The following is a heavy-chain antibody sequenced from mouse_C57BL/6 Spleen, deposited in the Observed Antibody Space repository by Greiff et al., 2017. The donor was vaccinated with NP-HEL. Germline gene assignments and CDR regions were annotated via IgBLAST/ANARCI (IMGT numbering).Heavy chain of an antibody. J-gene: IGHJ3*01. V-gene: IGHV5-4*01. D-gene: IGHD1-1*01. CDR2: ISDGGSYT. CDR1: GFTFSSYA. Sequence: EVQLVESGGGLVKPGGSLKLSCAASGFTFSSYAMSWVRQTPEKRLEWVATISDGGSYTYYPDNVKGRFTISRDNAKNNLYLQMSHLKSEDTAMYYWARDGGSSPWFAYWGQGTLVTVSA. CDR3: ARDGGSSPWFAY.